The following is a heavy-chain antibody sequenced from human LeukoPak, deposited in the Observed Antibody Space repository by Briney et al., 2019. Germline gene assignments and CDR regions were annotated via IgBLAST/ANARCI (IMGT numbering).Heavy chain of an antibody. Sequence: GGSLRLSCAVSGFTFGGRLMHWVRQAPGKGLVWVALIKDDGSTTNYADSVKGRFTASRGDAKNTVYLQMSSPRAEDTAVYYCHPLAFVTNWGQGTLVTVSS. CDR3: HPLAFVTN. J-gene: IGHJ4*02. V-gene: IGHV3-74*01. D-gene: IGHD2-8*01. CDR2: IKDDGSTT. CDR1: GFTFGGRL.